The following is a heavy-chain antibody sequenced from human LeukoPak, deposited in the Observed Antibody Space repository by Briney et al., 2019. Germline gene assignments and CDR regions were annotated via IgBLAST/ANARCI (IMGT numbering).Heavy chain of an antibody. D-gene: IGHD6-25*01. CDR3: ARVLLVSSGTFYFDY. CDR2: IYYSGDT. J-gene: IGHJ4*02. Sequence: PAETLSLTCTVSGAPIRGYYWSWIRQAPGKGLDWIGEIYYSGDTQYNPSLKSRVTISLDTSKNQFSLQLNSMTAADTAVYYCARVLLVSSGTFYFDYWGQGTLVTVSS. CDR1: GAPIRGYY. V-gene: IGHV4-59*01.